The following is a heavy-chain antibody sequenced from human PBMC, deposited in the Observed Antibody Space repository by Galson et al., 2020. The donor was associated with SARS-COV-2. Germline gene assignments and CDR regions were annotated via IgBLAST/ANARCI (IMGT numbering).Heavy chain of an antibody. CDR3: ARGVLGYYYYMDV. CDR1: GGSISSSSYY. J-gene: IGHJ6*03. CDR2: IYYSGST. Sequence: SQTLSLTCTVSGGSISSSSYYWGWIRQPPGKGLQWIGSIYYSGSTYYNPSLKSRDTISVDTSKNQFSLKLSSVTAAGAAVYCCARGVLGYYYYMDVWGKGTTVTISS. V-gene: IGHV4-39*01. D-gene: IGHD7-27*01.